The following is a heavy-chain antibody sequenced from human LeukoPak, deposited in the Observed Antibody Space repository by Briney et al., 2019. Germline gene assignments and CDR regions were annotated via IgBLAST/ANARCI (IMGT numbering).Heavy chain of an antibody. CDR3: ARYGSATVARFDY. J-gene: IGHJ4*02. Sequence: RASETLSLTCSVSGGSISSYYWSWIRQPPGKGLEWIGYIYYTGSSNYNPSLKSRVTISVDTSKNQFTLNLTSVTAADTGVYYCARYGSATVARFDYWGQGILVTVSS. V-gene: IGHV4-59*08. CDR2: IYYTGSS. CDR1: GGSISSYY. D-gene: IGHD4-11*01.